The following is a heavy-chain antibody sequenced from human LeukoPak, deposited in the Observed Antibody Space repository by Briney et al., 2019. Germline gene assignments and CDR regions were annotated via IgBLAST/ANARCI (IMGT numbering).Heavy chain of an antibody. D-gene: IGHD2-15*01. CDR1: GFTFTNYA. CDR2: VSYDGTDT. Sequence: GGSLRLSCAASGFTFTNYAMNWVRQAPGKGLEWVATVSYDGTDTSYADSVKGRFAIFRDNSKNTLYLQMNSLRAEDTAVYYCARDVGLDYWGQGTLVTVSS. J-gene: IGHJ4*02. V-gene: IGHV3-30*09. CDR3: ARDVGLDY.